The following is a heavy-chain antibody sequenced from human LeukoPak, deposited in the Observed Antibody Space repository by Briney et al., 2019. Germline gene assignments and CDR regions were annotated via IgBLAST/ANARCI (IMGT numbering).Heavy chain of an antibody. D-gene: IGHD2-21*01. CDR1: GGSVNSISYY. CDR3: VRRRDCTSSSCYSGYFDP. Sequence: SETLSFTCTVSGGSVNSISYYGGWIRQPPGKGLGWIGTVYYRGNTYYNPTLRSRVTISVDTSKSQFSLKVTSVTAADTAVYYCVRRRDCTSSSCYSGYFDPWGQGTLVTVSS. V-gene: IGHV4-39*01. J-gene: IGHJ5*02. CDR2: VYYRGNT.